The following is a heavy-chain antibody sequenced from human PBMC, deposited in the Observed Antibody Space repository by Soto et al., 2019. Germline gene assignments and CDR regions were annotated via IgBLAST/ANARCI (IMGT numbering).Heavy chain of an antibody. CDR2: IYSDGST. Sequence: SETLSLTCTVSGGSIIGYYWSCIRQPAGKGLEWIGRIYSDGSTNYNPSLKSRVTMSVDTSKNQFSLKLTSTTAADTAMYYCARMRAAGTFDYWGQGTLVTVSS. CDR3: ARMRAAGTFDY. J-gene: IGHJ4*02. V-gene: IGHV4-4*07. D-gene: IGHD6-13*01. CDR1: GGSIIGYY.